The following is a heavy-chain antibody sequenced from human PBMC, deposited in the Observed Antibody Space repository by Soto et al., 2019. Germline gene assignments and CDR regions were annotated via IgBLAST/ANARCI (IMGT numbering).Heavy chain of an antibody. Sequence: SVKVSCKASGGTFSSYAISWVRQAPGQGLEWMGGIIPIFGTANYAQKFQGRVTITADESTSTAYMELSSLRSEDTAVYYCARATVVTPPLNYYYYGMDVWGQGTTVTVSS. CDR1: GGTFSSYA. CDR2: IIPIFGTA. CDR3: ARATVVTPPLNYYYYGMDV. J-gene: IGHJ6*02. D-gene: IGHD4-17*01. V-gene: IGHV1-69*13.